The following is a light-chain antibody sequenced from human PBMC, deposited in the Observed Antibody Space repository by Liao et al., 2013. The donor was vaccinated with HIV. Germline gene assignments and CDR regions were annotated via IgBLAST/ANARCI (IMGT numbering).Light chain of an antibody. J-gene: IGLJ1*01. V-gene: IGLV3-1*01. CDR3: QAWDSSTGV. CDR1: KLGDKY. CDR2: SDS. Sequence: SYELTQPPSVSVSPGQTASITCSGDKLGDKYASWYQQKPGQAPVLVIYSDSDRPSGIPERFSGSNSGNTATLTISRVEAGDEADYYCQAWDSSTGVFGTGTKVTVL.